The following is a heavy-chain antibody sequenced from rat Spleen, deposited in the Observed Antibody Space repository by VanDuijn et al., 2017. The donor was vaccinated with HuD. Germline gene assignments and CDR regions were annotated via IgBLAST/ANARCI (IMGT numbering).Heavy chain of an antibody. CDR1: GFTFSSYG. Sequence: VQLVESGGGLVQPGKSLKLSCSASGFTFSSYGMHWIRQAPGKGLHWIAFVGSSSDTVYADAVKGRFTISRDNAKNTLYRQLDSLKSEDTAIYFCARDTHTMGISDYWGQGVMVTVSS. CDR2: VGSSSDT. D-gene: IGHD1-9*01. J-gene: IGHJ2*01. V-gene: IGHV5-62*01. CDR3: ARDTHTMGISDY.